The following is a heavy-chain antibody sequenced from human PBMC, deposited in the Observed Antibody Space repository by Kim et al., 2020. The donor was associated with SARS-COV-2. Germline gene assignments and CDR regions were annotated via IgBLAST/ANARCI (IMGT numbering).Heavy chain of an antibody. Sequence: GGSLRLSCAASGFTFSSYAMSWVRQAPGKGLEWVSAISGSGGSTYYADSVKGRFTISRDNSKNTLYLQMNSLRAEDTAVYYCANQFYDILTGYYNRVDYWGQGTLVTVSS. J-gene: IGHJ4*02. CDR2: ISGSGGST. CDR1: GFTFSSYA. D-gene: IGHD3-9*01. CDR3: ANQFYDILTGYYNRVDY. V-gene: IGHV3-23*01.